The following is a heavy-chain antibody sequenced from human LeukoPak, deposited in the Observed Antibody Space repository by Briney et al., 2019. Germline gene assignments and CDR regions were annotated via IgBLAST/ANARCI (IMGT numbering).Heavy chain of an antibody. J-gene: IGHJ4*02. V-gene: IGHV4-59*08. D-gene: IGHD2-15*01. Sequence: PSETLSLTCTVSGVSISSYYWSWIRQPPGKGLEWIGYIYYSGSTNYNPSLRSRVTISVDTSKNQFSLKLSSVTAADTAVYYCARRYCSGGTCYGDYWGQGTLVTVSS. CDR3: ARRYCSGGTCYGDY. CDR1: GVSISSYY. CDR2: IYYSGST.